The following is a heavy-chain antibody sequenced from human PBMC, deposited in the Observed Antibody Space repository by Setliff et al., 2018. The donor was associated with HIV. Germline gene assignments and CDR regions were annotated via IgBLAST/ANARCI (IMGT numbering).Heavy chain of an antibody. V-gene: IGHV3-20*04. CDR3: ARPFPSATYFYDGFDI. J-gene: IGHJ3*02. D-gene: IGHD3-3*01. Sequence: GGSLRLSCAASGFTFADYGLSWVRQAPGKGLEWVAGIHWNTEKTIYADSVKGRFSVSKDYARNSLYLQMNSLRAEDTAFYYCARPFPSATYFYDGFDIWGQGTMVTVSS. CDR1: GFTFADYG. CDR2: IHWNTEKT.